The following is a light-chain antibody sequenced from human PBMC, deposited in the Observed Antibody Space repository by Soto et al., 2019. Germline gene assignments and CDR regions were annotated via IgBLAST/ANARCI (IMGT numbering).Light chain of an antibody. CDR3: QQYNNWPPVT. V-gene: IGKV3-15*01. Sequence: EIVMTQSPATLSVSPGERATLSCRASQSVSSNLAWYQQKPGQAPRPLIYGASTRATGIPARFSGSGSGTEFTLTISSLQSEDFAVYYCQQYNNWPPVTVGQGTKVDIK. CDR2: GAS. J-gene: IGKJ1*01. CDR1: QSVSSN.